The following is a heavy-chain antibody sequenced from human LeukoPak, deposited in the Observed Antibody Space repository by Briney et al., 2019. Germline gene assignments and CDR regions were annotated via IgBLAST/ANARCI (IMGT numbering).Heavy chain of an antibody. J-gene: IGHJ4*02. CDR2: ISYDGSNK. CDR1: GFTFSSYG. D-gene: IGHD6-25*01. V-gene: IGHV3-30*18. CDR3: AKGGYTVYYFDY. Sequence: GGSLRLSCAASGFTFSSYGMHWVRQAPGKGLEWVAVISYDGSNKYYADSVKGRFTISRDNSKNTLYLQINSLRAEDTAVYYCAKGGYTVYYFDYWGQGTLVTVSS.